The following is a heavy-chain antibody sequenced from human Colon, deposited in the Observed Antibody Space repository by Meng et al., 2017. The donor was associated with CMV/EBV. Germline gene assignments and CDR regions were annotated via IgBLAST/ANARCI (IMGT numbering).Heavy chain of an antibody. D-gene: IGHD2-2*01. CDR1: GGSISSGDYY. J-gene: IGHJ6*02. CDR2: IYYSGST. V-gene: IGHV4-30-4*08. Sequence: SETLSLTCTVSGGSISSGDYYWSWIRQPPGKGLEWIGYIYYSGSTYYNPSLKSRVTISVDTSKNQFSLKLSSVTAADTAVYYCAREATNLVPAAIHSNYYYGIDVWGQGTTVTVSS. CDR3: AREATNLVPAAIHSNYYYGIDV.